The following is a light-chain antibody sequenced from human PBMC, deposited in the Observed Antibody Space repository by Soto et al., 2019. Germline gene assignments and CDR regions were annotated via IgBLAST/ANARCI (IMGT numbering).Light chain of an antibody. CDR3: QHYKSYFFT. CDR1: QSVSSW. Sequence: DIQMTQSPSTLSASVGDRVTITCRASQSVSSWLAWYQQKPGKAPKLLICDASSLESGVPSRFSGSGSGTEFTLTISSLQPDDFATYYCQHYKSYFFTFGPGTKVEIK. V-gene: IGKV1-5*01. CDR2: DAS. J-gene: IGKJ3*01.